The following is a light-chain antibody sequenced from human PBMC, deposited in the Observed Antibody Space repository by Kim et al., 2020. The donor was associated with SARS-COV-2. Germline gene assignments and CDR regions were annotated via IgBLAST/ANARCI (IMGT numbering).Light chain of an antibody. Sequence: QTVTVSCSATDASRGGIYHANWYQHIPGTAPQLLFYGSINPPSGVPARFSATKSGSSASLNITGLQAEDEGDYYCQSFDSRLNGYVFGTGTKVTVL. CDR2: GSI. CDR1: DASRGGIYH. J-gene: IGLJ1*01. CDR3: QSFDSRLNGYV. V-gene: IGLV1-40*01.